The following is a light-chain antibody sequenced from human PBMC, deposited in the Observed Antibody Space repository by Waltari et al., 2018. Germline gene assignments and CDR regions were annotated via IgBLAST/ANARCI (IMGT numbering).Light chain of an antibody. J-gene: IGKJ1*01. CDR3: QQSYSASWT. CDR1: QTISTS. CDR2: AAS. Sequence: DIQMTQSPSSLSASVGDRVTIRCRSSQTISTSLSWYQAKPGKAPKLLIFAASSLQTDVPSRFSGDGSGTDFTLTISSLQPADSATYYCQQSYSASWTFGQGTKVEIK. V-gene: IGKV1-39*01.